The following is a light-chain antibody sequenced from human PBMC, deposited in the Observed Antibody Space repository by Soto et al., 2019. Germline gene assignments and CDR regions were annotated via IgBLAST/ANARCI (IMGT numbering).Light chain of an antibody. J-gene: IGKJ1*01. CDR2: GAS. CDR1: QSVSSK. Sequence: EIVMTQSPATLSVSPGERATLSCRASQSVSSKLAWYQQKPGQAPRLLNYGASTRATGIPARFSGIGCGTEFTLTFSSLQSEDFAFYYCHQYNNWRSFGQGTKVDIK. CDR3: HQYNNWRS. V-gene: IGKV3-15*01.